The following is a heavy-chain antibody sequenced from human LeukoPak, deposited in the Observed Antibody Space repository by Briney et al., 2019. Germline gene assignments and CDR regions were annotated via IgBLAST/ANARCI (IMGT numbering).Heavy chain of an antibody. Sequence: SEILSLTCTVSGGSISSYYWSWIRQPAGKGLEWIGRIYTSGSTNYNPSLKSRVTMSVDTSKNQFSLKLSSVTAADTAVYYCARASRLWFGELSLGWFDPWGQGTLVTVSS. J-gene: IGHJ5*02. V-gene: IGHV4-4*07. D-gene: IGHD3-10*01. CDR1: GGSISSYY. CDR3: ARASRLWFGELSLGWFDP. CDR2: IYTSGST.